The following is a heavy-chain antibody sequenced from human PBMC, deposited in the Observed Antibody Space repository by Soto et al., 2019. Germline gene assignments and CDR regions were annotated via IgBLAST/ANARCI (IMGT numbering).Heavy chain of an antibody. J-gene: IGHJ6*02. Sequence: QVQLVQSGAEVKKPGASVKVSCKASGYTFTSYDINWVRQATGQGLEWMGWMNPNSGNTGYAQKFQGRVTMTRHTSRSTAYMELSSLRSEDTAVYYCARHCSGGSCYSDYYYGMDVWGQGTTVTVSS. CDR2: MNPNSGNT. CDR3: ARHCSGGSCYSDYYYGMDV. V-gene: IGHV1-8*01. D-gene: IGHD2-15*01. CDR1: GYTFTSYD.